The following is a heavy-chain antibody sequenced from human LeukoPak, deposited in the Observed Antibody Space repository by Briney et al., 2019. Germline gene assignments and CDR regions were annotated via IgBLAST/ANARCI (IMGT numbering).Heavy chain of an antibody. Sequence: GGSLRLSCAASGFTFSSYWMSWVRQVPGKGLEWVASISQDGSSKYYADSVKGRFTISRDNSKNTLYLQMISLRGEDTAVYYCAKDVPGSWAPDYWGQGTLVTVSS. CDR1: GFTFSSYW. D-gene: IGHD1-14*01. V-gene: IGHV3-30*18. J-gene: IGHJ4*02. CDR2: ISQDGSSK. CDR3: AKDVPGSWAPDY.